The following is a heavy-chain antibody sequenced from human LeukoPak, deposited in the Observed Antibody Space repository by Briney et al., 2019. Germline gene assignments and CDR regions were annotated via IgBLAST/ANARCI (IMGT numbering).Heavy chain of an antibody. V-gene: IGHV3-30*04. CDR2: ISYDGSNK. J-gene: IGHJ4*02. CDR1: GFSFSNYA. Sequence: PGRSLRLSCAASGFSFSNYAMHWVRQAPGKGLEWVAVISYDGSNKYYADSVKGRFTISRDNSKNTLYLQMNSLRAEDTAVYYCARGLGCSSGWYVCNLDYWGQGALVSVSS. D-gene: IGHD6-19*01. CDR3: ARGLGCSSGWYVCNLDY.